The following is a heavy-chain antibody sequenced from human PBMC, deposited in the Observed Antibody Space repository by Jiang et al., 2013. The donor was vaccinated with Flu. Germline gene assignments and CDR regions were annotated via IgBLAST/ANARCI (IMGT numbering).Heavy chain of an antibody. CDR3: AKDDWEGSSWWGYFDY. Sequence: RLSCAASGLTFSRHAMHWVRQAPGKGLEWVAVISYDGSNKYYADSVKGRFTISRDNSKNTLYLQMNSLRAEDTSVYYCAKDDWEGSSWWGYFDYWGQGTLVTVSS. CDR2: ISYDGSNK. CDR1: GLTFSRHA. J-gene: IGHJ4*02. D-gene: IGHD6-13*01. V-gene: IGHV3-30*18.